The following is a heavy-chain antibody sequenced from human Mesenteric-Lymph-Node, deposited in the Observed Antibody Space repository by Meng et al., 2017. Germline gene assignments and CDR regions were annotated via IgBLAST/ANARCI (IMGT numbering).Heavy chain of an antibody. CDR3: ASTSGTFEY. J-gene: IGHJ4*02. CDR1: CASIGSSNW. D-gene: IGHD3-10*01. CDR2: IYHSGST. V-gene: IGHV4-4*02. Sequence: QGRQQVPAPGLVTPWGTLSLSSAVACASIGSSNWGSWGRQPPGKGLEWIGEIYHSGSTNYHPSLKSRVTISVDKSKNQFSMKLSSVTAADTAVYYCASTSGTFEYWGQGMLVTVSS.